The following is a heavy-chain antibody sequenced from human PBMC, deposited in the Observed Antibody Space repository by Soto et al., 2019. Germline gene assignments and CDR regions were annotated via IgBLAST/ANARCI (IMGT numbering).Heavy chain of an antibody. CDR1: EFSLSTNF. Sequence: EEQLVESGGGLFRPGGSLRFSGAPSEFSLSTNFMYWVRQVPGKGLEWVPSINSGSTTIYYADSVQGRFTISRDNAKNSLYLQMNSLRADDTAVYYCLNGDYYVGQGTLVTVSS. D-gene: IGHD4-17*01. V-gene: IGHV3-48*01. CDR3: LNGDYY. CDR2: INSGSTTI. J-gene: IGHJ4*02.